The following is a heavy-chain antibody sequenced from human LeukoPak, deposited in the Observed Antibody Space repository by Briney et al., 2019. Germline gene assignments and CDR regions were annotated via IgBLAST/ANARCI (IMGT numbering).Heavy chain of an antibody. V-gene: IGHV1-2*02. J-gene: IGHJ3*02. D-gene: IGHD3-16*01. Sequence: ASVKVPCKASGYTFTGYYIHWVRQAPGQGLEWMGWINPDSGGTNYAQKFQGGVTMTRDTSISTAYMELSRLRSDDTAVYYCARDGLGGSGAFDIWGQGTMVTVSS. CDR2: INPDSGGT. CDR1: GYTFTGYY. CDR3: ARDGLGGSGAFDI.